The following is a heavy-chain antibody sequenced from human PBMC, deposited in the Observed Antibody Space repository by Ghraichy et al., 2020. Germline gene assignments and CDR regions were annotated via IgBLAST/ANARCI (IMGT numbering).Heavy chain of an antibody. Sequence: GGSLRLSCAASGFSFDDHAMHWVRQAPGKGLEWVAGISWNSRNIGYADSVKGRFTISRDNAKNSMFLVMNSLRSEDTALYFCVRDMTAGVNYYFGLDVWGQGTTVTVSS. CDR1: GFSFDDHA. V-gene: IGHV3-9*01. J-gene: IGHJ6*02. CDR3: VRDMTAGVNYYFGLDV. D-gene: IGHD6-19*01. CDR2: ISWNSRNI.